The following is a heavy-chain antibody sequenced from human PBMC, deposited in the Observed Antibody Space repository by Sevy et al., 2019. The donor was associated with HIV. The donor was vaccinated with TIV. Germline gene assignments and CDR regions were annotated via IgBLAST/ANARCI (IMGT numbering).Heavy chain of an antibody. CDR1: GGSISSGGYY. CDR2: IYYSGST. J-gene: IGHJ3*02. CDR3: ARDEYYYGSGSYYNVGAFDI. Sequence: SETLSLTCTVSGGSISSGGYYWSWIRQHPGKGLEWIGYIYYSGSTYYNPSLKSRVTISVDTSKNQFSLKLSPVTAADTAVYYCARDEYYYGSGSYYNVGAFDIWGQGTMVTVSS. V-gene: IGHV4-31*03. D-gene: IGHD3-10*01.